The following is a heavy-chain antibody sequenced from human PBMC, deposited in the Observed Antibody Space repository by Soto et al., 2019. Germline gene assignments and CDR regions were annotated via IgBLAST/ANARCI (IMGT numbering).Heavy chain of an antibody. CDR3: ARLYYDYV. J-gene: IGHJ6*02. Sequence: GGSLRLSCAASGFTFSSYAMNWVRQAPGQGLEWIAYVSLDSDTIQYADSVKGRFTISRDDAENSLYLQMDSLRDEDTATYYCARLYYDYVWGQGTTVTVSS. D-gene: IGHD3-3*01. V-gene: IGHV3-48*02. CDR1: GFTFSSYA. CDR2: VSLDSDTI.